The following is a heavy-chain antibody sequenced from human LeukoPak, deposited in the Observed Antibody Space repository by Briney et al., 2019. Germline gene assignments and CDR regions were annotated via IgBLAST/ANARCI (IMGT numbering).Heavy chain of an antibody. CDR3: ATFIAVPGTFDF. Sequence: GESLKISCQGSGYSFISYWIGWGRQMPGKGLEWMGIIYPRDSDTRYSPSFQGQVTISADKSISTAYLQWSSLKASDTAMYYCATFIAVPGTFDFWGQGTLVTVSP. CDR1: GYSFISYW. J-gene: IGHJ4*02. D-gene: IGHD6-19*01. CDR2: IYPRDSDT. V-gene: IGHV5-51*01.